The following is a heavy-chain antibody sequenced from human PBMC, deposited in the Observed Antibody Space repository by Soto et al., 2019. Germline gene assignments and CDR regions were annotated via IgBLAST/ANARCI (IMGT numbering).Heavy chain of an antibody. CDR2: ISACDGNT. V-gene: IGHV1-18*01. Sequence: GASVKVSCKASGYTFTSYGISWVRQAPGQGLEWMGRISACDGNTNYAQKFQGRVTMTRDTSTSTVYMELSSLRSEDTAVYFCARDKTPTHRETNYGMDVWGQGTTVTVSS. CDR1: GYTFTSYG. CDR3: ARDKTPTHRETNYGMDV. J-gene: IGHJ6*02.